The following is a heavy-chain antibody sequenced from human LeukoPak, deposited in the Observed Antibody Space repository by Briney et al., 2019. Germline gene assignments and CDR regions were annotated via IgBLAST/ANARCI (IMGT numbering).Heavy chain of an antibody. V-gene: IGHV4-61*02. CDR2: IYTSGST. D-gene: IGHD6-13*01. CDR3: PRVRAAAGPYWYFDL. J-gene: IGHJ2*01. Sequence: SETLSLTCTVSGGSISSGSYYRSWIRQPAGKGLEWIGRIYTSGSTNYNPSLKSRVTISVDTSKNQFSLKLSSATAADEAVYYRPRVRAAAGPYWYFDLWGRGTLVTVSS. CDR1: GGSISSGSYY.